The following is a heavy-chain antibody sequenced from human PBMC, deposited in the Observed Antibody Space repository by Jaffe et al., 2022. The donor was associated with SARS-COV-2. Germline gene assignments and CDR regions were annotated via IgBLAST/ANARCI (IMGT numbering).Heavy chain of an antibody. CDR1: GYTFTSYD. D-gene: IGHD5-12*01. CDR2: MNPNSGNT. V-gene: IGHV1-8*01. CDR3: ARGGGGSMATTTYYYGMDV. J-gene: IGHJ6*02. Sequence: QVQLVQSGAEVKKPGASVKVSCKASGYTFTSYDINWVRQATGQGLEWMGWMNPNSGNTGYAQKFQGRVTMTRNTSISTAYMELSSLRSEDTAVYYCARGGGGSMATTTYYYGMDVWGQGTTVTVSS.